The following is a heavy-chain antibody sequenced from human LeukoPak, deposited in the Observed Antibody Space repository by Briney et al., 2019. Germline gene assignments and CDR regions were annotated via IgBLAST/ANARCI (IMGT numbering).Heavy chain of an antibody. CDR2: IIPILGIA. CDR1: GGTFSSYA. V-gene: IGHV1-69*04. Sequence: SVKVSCKASGGTFSSYAISWVRQAPGQGLEWMGRIIPILGIANYAQKFQGRVTITADKSTSTAYMELSSLRSEDTAVYYCARERGYSYTYVDYWGQGTLVTVPS. J-gene: IGHJ4*02. D-gene: IGHD5-18*01. CDR3: ARERGYSYTYVDY.